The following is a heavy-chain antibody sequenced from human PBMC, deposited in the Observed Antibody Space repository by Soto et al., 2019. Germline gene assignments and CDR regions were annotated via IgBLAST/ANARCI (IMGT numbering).Heavy chain of an antibody. V-gene: IGHV3-23*01. J-gene: IGHJ3*02. D-gene: IGHD3-10*01. Sequence: GGSLRLSCAASGFTFSNFAMTWVRQAPGKGLEWVSSAGGGDDTYYADSVKGRFIISRDNSKSTLSLRLNGLRAEDTAVYYCVKDRMSYNSVWDPFDIWGQGTMVTVSS. CDR3: VKDRMSYNSVWDPFDI. CDR1: GFTFSNFA. CDR2: SAGGGDDT.